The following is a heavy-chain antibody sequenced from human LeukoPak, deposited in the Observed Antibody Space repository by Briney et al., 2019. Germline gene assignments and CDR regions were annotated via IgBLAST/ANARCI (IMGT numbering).Heavy chain of an antibody. V-gene: IGHV3-48*03. CDR3: AREGSDRDAFDI. CDR1: GFTFSSYE. CDR2: ISSSGSTI. Sequence: PGGSLRLSCAASGFTFSSYEMNWVRQAPGKGLEWVSYISSSGSTIYYADSVKGRFTISRDNAKNSLYLQMNSLRAEDTAVYYCAREGSDRDAFDIWGQGTMVTVSS. J-gene: IGHJ3*02.